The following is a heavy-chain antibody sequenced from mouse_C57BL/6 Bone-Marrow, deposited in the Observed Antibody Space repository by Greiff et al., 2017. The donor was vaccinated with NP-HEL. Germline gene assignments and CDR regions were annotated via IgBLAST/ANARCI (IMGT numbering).Heavy chain of an antibody. V-gene: IGHV8-12*01. CDR2: IYWDDDK. Sequence: QVTLKECGPGILQSSQTLSLTCSFSGFSLSTSGMGVSWIRQPSGKGLEWLAHIYWDDDKRYNPSLKSRLTISKDTSRNQVFLKITSVDTADTATYYCARSASYFDYWGQGTTLTVSS. J-gene: IGHJ2*01. CDR3: ARSASYFDY. D-gene: IGHD6-1*01. CDR1: GFSLSTSGMG.